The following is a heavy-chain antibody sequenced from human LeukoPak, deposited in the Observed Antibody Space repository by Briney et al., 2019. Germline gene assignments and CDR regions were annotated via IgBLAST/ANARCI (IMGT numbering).Heavy chain of an antibody. CDR2: INPNSGGK. D-gene: IGHD6-13*01. CDR3: ARDRVRIGQQLVGIYVY. J-gene: IGHJ4*02. Sequence: ASVKVSCKASGYTFTGYYMHWVRQAPGQGLEWMGWINPNSGGKNYAQKFQGRVTMTRDTSISTAYMELSRLRSDDTAVYYCARDRVRIGQQLVGIYVYWGQGTLVTVSS. CDR1: GYTFTGYY. V-gene: IGHV1-2*02.